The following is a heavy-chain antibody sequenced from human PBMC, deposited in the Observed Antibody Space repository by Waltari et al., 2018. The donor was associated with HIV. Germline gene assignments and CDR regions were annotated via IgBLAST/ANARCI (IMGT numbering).Heavy chain of an antibody. J-gene: IGHJ4*02. CDR3: TTDNPVRQGY. D-gene: IGHD3-10*01. V-gene: IGHV3-15*01. CDR1: GFTFSNAW. CDR2: IKRKTDGGTT. Sequence: EFQLVESGRGWVKPGGSLRLSCAASGFTFSNAWMSCARQAPGKGLEWVGRIKRKTDGGTTDYAAPVKGRFTISRDDSKNTLYLQMNSLKTEDTAVYYCTTDNPVRQGYWGQGTLVTVSS.